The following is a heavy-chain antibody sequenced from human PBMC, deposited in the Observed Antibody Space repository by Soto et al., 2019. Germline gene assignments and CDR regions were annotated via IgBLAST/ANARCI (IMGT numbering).Heavy chain of an antibody. CDR1: GGSMSEYF. V-gene: IGHV4-59*01. J-gene: IGHJ4*02. Sequence: SETLSLTFSVSGGSMSEYFWSWIRQSPGKGLEWIGYIYYLGSTDYNHSLKSLVTISVDTSKRQFSLRLTSVNDADTAVYYCARDGYDGSGSPYRAYWGPGTQVTVSS. D-gene: IGHD3-10*01. CDR2: IYYLGST. CDR3: ARDGYDGSGSPYRAY.